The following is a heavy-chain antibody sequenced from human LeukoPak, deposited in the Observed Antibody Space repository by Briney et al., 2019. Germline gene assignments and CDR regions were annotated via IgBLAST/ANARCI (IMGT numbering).Heavy chain of an antibody. V-gene: IGHV4-30-4*08. CDR3: ARGLLGCSGGSCYVWAFGI. Sequence: SETLSLTCTVSGGSISSGDYYWSWIRQPPGKGLEWIGYIYYSGSTYYNPSLKSRVTISVDTSKNQFSLKLSSVTAAGTAVYYCARGLLGCSGGSCYVWAFGIWGQGTMVTVSS. J-gene: IGHJ3*02. D-gene: IGHD2-15*01. CDR1: GGSISSGDYY. CDR2: IYYSGST.